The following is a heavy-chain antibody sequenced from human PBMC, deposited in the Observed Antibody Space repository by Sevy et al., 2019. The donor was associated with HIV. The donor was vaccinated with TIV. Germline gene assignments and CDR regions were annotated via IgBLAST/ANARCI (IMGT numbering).Heavy chain of an antibody. CDR1: GFSLETYW. V-gene: IGHV3-7*04. CDR2: IKEDDTVK. J-gene: IGHJ4*02. CDR3: VRAIQSEGSF. Sequence: GGSLRLSCAASGFSLETYWMNWVRQAPGKPLEWVANIKEDDTVKYCRDSVKGRFTIFRDNGRNLVYLVMNNLRVEDTALYYCVRAIQSEGSFWGQGTLVTVSS. D-gene: IGHD2-2*02.